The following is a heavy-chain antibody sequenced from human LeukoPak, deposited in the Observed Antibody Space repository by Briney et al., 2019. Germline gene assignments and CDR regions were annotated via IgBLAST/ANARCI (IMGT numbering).Heavy chain of an antibody. Sequence: KPSETLSLTCTVSGGSISSYYWSWIRQPPGKGLEWIGDIYYSGSTNYNPSLKSRVPISVDTSKNQFSLKLSSVTAADTAVYYCARGEGSYYYDSSGYYIPNWYFDLWGRGTLVTVSS. CDR3: ARGEGSYYYDSSGYYIPNWYFDL. CDR2: IYYSGST. J-gene: IGHJ2*01. V-gene: IGHV4-59*01. D-gene: IGHD3-22*01. CDR1: GGSISSYY.